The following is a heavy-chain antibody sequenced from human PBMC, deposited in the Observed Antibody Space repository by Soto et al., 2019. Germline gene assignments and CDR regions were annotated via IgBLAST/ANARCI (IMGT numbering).Heavy chain of an antibody. Sequence: GGSLRLSCVASGFTFSNFAMAWVRQAPGEGLEWVSAISGSGDDTFYADSMKGRFTISRDNSKNTLYLQMNSLRAEDTAVYYCAREKFDFSAYYYYYYGMDVCGQGTTVTVSS. CDR2: ISGSGDDT. CDR1: GFTFSNFA. J-gene: IGHJ6*02. V-gene: IGHV3-23*01. D-gene: IGHD3-3*01. CDR3: AREKFDFSAYYYYYYGMDV.